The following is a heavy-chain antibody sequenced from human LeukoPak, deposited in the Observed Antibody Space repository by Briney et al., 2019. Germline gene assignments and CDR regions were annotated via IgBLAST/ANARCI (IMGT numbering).Heavy chain of an antibody. J-gene: IGHJ5*02. D-gene: IGHD3-3*01. Sequence: SETLSLTCTVSGGSISSYYWSWIRQPPGKGLEWIGYIYYSGSTNYNPSLKSRVSMSVETSKNQFFLRLNSVTAADTAIYYCARIVPVSVTTYGTNWFDPWGQGTLVIVSS. CDR3: ARIVPVSVTTYGTNWFDP. CDR1: GGSISSYY. V-gene: IGHV4-59*12. CDR2: IYYSGST.